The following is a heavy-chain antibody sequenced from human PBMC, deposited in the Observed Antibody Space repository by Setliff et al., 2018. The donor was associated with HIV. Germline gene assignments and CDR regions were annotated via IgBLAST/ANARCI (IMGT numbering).Heavy chain of an antibody. CDR2: MHYSGAT. D-gene: IGHD3-22*01. J-gene: IGHJ3*01. CDR3: AREVGDVITSSDAFDF. CDR1: GGSISSGDYY. Sequence: SETLSLTCSVSGGSISSGDYYWSWIRQPPGKGLEWIAYMHYSGATYYNPSPKSRVTMSRDTSKNQFSLDLSSVTAADTAVYHCAREVGDVITSSDAFDFWGQGTMVTVSS. V-gene: IGHV4-30-4*08.